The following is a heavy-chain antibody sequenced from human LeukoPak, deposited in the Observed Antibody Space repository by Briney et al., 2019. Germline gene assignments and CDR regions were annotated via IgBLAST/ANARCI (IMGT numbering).Heavy chain of an antibody. Sequence: ASVKVSCKASGYTFTGYYMHWVRQAPGQGLEWMGWINPNSGDTNYAQKLQGRVTMTTDTSTSTAYMELRSLRSDDTAVYYCARVNSHRSGSYNWFDPWGQGTLVTVSS. V-gene: IGHV1-2*02. CDR3: ARVNSHRSGSYNWFDP. D-gene: IGHD1-26*01. CDR2: INPNSGDT. CDR1: GYTFTGYY. J-gene: IGHJ5*02.